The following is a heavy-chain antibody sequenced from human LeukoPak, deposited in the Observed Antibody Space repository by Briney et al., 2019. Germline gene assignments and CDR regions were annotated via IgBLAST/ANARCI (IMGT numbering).Heavy chain of an antibody. CDR1: GYTFTGYY. Sequence: ASVKVSCKASGYTFTGYYMHWVRQAPGQGLEWMGRINPNSGGTNYAQKFQGRVTMTRDTSISTAYMELSRLRSDDTAVYYCARGLRFLEWLLSVWGQGTLVPVSS. J-gene: IGHJ4*02. V-gene: IGHV1-2*06. CDR3: ARGLRFLEWLLSV. CDR2: INPNSGGT. D-gene: IGHD3-3*01.